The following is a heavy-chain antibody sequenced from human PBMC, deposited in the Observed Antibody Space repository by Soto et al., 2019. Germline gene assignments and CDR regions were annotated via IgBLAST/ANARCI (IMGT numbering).Heavy chain of an antibody. D-gene: IGHD3-9*01. CDR3: ARAGYDILTGYYLNWFDP. CDR1: GYTFTSYG. Sequence: QVQLVQSGAEVKKPGASVKVSCKASGYTFTSYGISWVRQAPGQGLEWMGWISAYNGNTNYAQKLQGRVTMTTDTATSTAYMELRSLRSDDTAVYYCARAGYDILTGYYLNWFDPWGQGTLVTVSS. CDR2: ISAYNGNT. V-gene: IGHV1-18*01. J-gene: IGHJ5*02.